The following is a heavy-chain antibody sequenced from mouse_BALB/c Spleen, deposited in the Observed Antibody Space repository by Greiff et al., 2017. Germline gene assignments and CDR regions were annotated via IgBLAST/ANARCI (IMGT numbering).Heavy chain of an antibody. CDR1: GYSITSGYS. J-gene: IGHJ4*01. CDR3: ARDASFITTVVATGNAMDY. D-gene: IGHD1-1*01. CDR2: IHYSGST. Sequence: EVQLVESGPDLVKPSQSLSLTCTVTGYSITSGYSWHWIRQFPGNKLEWMGYIHYSGSTNYNPSLKSRISITRDTSKNQFFLQLNSVTTEDTATYYCARDASFITTVVATGNAMDYWGQGTSVTVSS. V-gene: IGHV3-1*02.